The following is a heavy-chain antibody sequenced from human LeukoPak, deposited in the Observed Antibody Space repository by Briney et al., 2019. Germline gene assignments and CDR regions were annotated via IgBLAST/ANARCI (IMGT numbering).Heavy chain of an antibody. CDR1: GFNFRDHW. CDR2: IKNDGSES. D-gene: IGHD6-19*01. CDR3: AKNNGWFHLAQ. J-gene: IGHJ4*02. Sequence: GGSLRLSCAVSGFNFRDHWMDWVRQAPGKGLEWVGHIKNDGSESYYVDSLKGRFSISKDNTNNALYLQMNSLRVEDTAVYYCAKNNGWFHLAQWGQGTLVTVSS. V-gene: IGHV3-7*03.